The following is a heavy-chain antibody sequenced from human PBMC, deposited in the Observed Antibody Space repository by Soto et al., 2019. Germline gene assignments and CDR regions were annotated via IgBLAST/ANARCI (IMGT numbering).Heavy chain of an antibody. J-gene: IGHJ4*02. CDR3: ARVYYDILPGYYNPYYFDY. Sequence: SETLSLTCTVSGGSISSYYWSWIRQPPGKGLEWIGYIYYSGSTNYNPSLKSRVTISVDTSKNQLSLKLSSVTAADTAVYYCARVYYDILPGYYNPYYFDYWGQGTLVTVSS. CDR2: IYYSGST. D-gene: IGHD3-9*01. V-gene: IGHV4-59*08. CDR1: GGSISSYY.